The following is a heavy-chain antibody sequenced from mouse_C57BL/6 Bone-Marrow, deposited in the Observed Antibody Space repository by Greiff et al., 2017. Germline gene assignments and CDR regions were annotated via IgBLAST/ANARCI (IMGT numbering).Heavy chain of an antibody. CDR3: ARSVGWFPFAY. J-gene: IGHJ3*01. V-gene: IGHV1-53*01. D-gene: IGHD2-3*01. CDR2: INPSNGGT. CDR1: GYTFTSYW. Sequence: VQLQQSGTELVKPGASVKLSCKASGYTFTSYWLHWVKQRPGPGLEWIGNINPSNGGTNYYEKFKSNATLTVDQSSSTDYMRLSRLTSEASAVDYCARSVGWFPFAYGGQGKGVTVSA.